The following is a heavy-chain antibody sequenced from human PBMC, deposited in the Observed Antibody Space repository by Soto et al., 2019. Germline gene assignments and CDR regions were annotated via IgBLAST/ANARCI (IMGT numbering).Heavy chain of an antibody. V-gene: IGHV3-74*01. J-gene: IGHJ4*02. CDR2: ISDAGVT. CDR1: GFTLSSHW. Sequence: EVQLVESGGGLVQPGGSLRLSCVASGFTLSSHWMHWVRQAPGKGLVWVSRISDAGVTAYADSVRGRFTISRDNAKNTLYLEMNSLRAEDTAVYYGIRSSGWPDFWGQGTLVTVSS. D-gene: IGHD6-19*01. CDR3: IRSSGWPDF.